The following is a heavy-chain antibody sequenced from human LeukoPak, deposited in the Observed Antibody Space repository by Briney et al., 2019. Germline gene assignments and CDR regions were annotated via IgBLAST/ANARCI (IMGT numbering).Heavy chain of an antibody. J-gene: IGHJ4*02. CDR2: VSSDGTNK. CDR1: RFSFSNFV. CDR3: ARDRPGISVAGAFDY. V-gene: IGHV3-30*04. D-gene: IGHD6-19*01. Sequence: GGSLRLSCAASRFSFSNFVMHWVRQAPGKGLEWVAVVSSDGTNKYYADSVKGRFTMSRDNSKNTLYIEMNSLRPEDTAVYYCARDRPGISVAGAFDYWGQGTLVTVSS.